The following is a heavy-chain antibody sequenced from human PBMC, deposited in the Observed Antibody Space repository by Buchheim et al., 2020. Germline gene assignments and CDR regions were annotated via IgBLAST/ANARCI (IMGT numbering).Heavy chain of an antibody. CDR2: ISGSGAGT. J-gene: IGHJ4*02. CDR3: AKNSVHGDWPEY. D-gene: IGHD4-17*01. Sequence: EVQLLESGGGLVQPGGSPRLSCAASGFTFSSYPMSWVRQAPGKGLEWVSAISGSGAGTSYADSVKGRFPMSREHSKNTLYLQMNSLRAEDTAVYYCAKNSVHGDWPEYWGQGTL. V-gene: IGHV3-23*01. CDR1: GFTFSSYP.